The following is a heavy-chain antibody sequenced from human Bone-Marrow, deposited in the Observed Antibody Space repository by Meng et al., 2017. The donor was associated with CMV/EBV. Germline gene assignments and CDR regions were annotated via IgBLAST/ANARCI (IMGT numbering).Heavy chain of an antibody. CDR1: GFSFTDAW. D-gene: IGHD3-10*01. CDR2: IKSKSAGGTA. J-gene: IGHJ4*02. V-gene: IGHV3-15*01. CDR3: TTAFGHY. Sequence: GESLKISCAASGFSFTDAWMTWVRQAPGKGLEWVGRIKSKSAGGTADYAAPVRGRFTISRDDSKNTVYLQMSNPKTEDTGVYYCTTAFGHYWGQGALVPVSS.